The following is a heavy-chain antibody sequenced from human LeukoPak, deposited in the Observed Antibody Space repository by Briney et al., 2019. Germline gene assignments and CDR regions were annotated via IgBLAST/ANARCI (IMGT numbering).Heavy chain of an antibody. D-gene: IGHD5-12*01. CDR2: ISAFTGDT. CDR1: GYTFPIDG. CDR3: ARAAPYNSGYDLPEARPFDY. J-gene: IGHJ4*02. Sequence: ASVKVSCKASGYTFPIDGISWVRQAPGQGLEWMGWISAFTGDTNYAQKFQDRVTLTTDTSTRTAYMELRSLRSDDTALYYCARAAPYNSGYDLPEARPFDYWGQGTLVTVSS. V-gene: IGHV1-18*01.